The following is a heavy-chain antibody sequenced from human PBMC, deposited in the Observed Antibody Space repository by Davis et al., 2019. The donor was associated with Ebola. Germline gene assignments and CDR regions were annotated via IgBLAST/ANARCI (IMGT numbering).Heavy chain of an antibody. CDR2: IYTNANT. J-gene: IGHJ3*02. CDR3: AKAYSNSWHSGFDI. Sequence: PLETLSLTCSVSGGSISLYYWSWIRQSADKGLEWIGRIYTNANTNYNPSLRSRVTMAMDASKNQFSLKLSSVTAADTAVYFCAKAYSNSWHSGFDIWGQGTMVTV. V-gene: IGHV4-4*07. D-gene: IGHD5-18*01. CDR1: GGSISLYY.